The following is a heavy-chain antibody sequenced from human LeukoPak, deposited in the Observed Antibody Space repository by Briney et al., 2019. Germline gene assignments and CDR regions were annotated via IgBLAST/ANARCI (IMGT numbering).Heavy chain of an antibody. CDR1: GYIFTNYW. Sequence: GESLKISCKGSGYIFTNYWIGWVRQMPGKGLEWMGIIYPGDSDTRYSPSFHGQVTISADKSISTAYLQWNSLKASDTAMYHCARQSGSASYRGSYVYWGQGTLVTVSS. J-gene: IGHJ4*02. D-gene: IGHD3-10*01. V-gene: IGHV5-51*01. CDR3: ARQSGSASYRGSYVY. CDR2: IYPGDSDT.